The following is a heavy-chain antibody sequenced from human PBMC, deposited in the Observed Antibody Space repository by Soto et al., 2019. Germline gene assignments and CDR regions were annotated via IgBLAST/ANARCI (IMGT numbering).Heavy chain of an antibody. D-gene: IGHD6-19*01. J-gene: IGHJ5*02. Sequence: QVQLVQSGAEVKKPGASVKVSCKASGYTFTGYYMYWVRQAPGQGLEWMGWINPNSGGTNYAQKFQGWVTMTRDTSISTAYMELSRLRSDDTAVYYCARGGSSGWSTPLWGFDPWGQGTLVTVSS. V-gene: IGHV1-2*04. CDR2: INPNSGGT. CDR1: GYTFTGYY. CDR3: ARGGSSGWSTPLWGFDP.